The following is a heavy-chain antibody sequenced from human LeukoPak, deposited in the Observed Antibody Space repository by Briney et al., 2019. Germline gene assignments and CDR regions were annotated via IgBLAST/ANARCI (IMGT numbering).Heavy chain of an antibody. D-gene: IGHD3-10*01. J-gene: IGHJ4*02. CDR3: AKDYYDSGSHSSPIYFDY. CDR1: GFTFSSYA. V-gene: IGHV3-23*01. Sequence: PGGSLRLSCAASGFTFSSYAMSWVRQAPGKGLEWVSGISGSGGNTYYADSVKGRFSISRDNSKNTLYLQMNSLRAEDTAVYYCAKDYYDSGSHSSPIYFDYWGQGTLVTVSS. CDR2: ISGSGGNT.